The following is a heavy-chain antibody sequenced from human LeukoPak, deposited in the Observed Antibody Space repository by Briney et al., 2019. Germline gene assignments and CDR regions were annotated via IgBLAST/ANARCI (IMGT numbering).Heavy chain of an antibody. CDR2: INHSGST. V-gene: IGHV4-39*07. CDR3: ARLRVIGRDGYKD. CDR1: GGSISSSNYY. D-gene: IGHD5-24*01. J-gene: IGHJ4*02. Sequence: SETLSLTCTVSGGSISSSNYYWGWIRQPPGKGLEWIGEINHSGSTNYNPSLKSRVTISVDTPKNQFSLKLSSVTAADTAVYYCARLRVIGRDGYKDWGQGTLVTVSS.